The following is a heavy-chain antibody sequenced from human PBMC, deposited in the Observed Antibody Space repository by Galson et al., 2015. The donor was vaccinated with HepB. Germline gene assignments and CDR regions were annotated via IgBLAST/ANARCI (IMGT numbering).Heavy chain of an antibody. CDR3: ASMTTVTTLVYYYGMDV. D-gene: IGHD4-17*01. J-gene: IGHJ6*02. CDR1: GFTFSSYS. V-gene: IGHV3-48*02. CDR2: ISSSSSTI. Sequence: SLRLSCAASGFTFSSYSMNWVRQAPGKGLEWVSYISSSSSTIYYADSVKGRFTISRDNAKNSLYLQMNSLRDEDTAVYYCASMTTVTTLVYYYGMDVWGQGTTVTVSS.